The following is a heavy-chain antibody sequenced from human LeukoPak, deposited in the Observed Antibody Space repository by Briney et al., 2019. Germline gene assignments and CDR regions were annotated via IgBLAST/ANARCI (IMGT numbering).Heavy chain of an antibody. CDR2: ITTNGGST. Sequence: GGSLRLSCAASGFTFSNFAMHWVRQAPGKGLEFVSAITTNGGSTYYANSVKGRFTISRDSSKNTLYLQMGSLRAEDMAVYYCARGLTDWGLGVDYWGQGILVTVSS. V-gene: IGHV3-64*01. CDR1: GFTFSNFA. J-gene: IGHJ4*02. CDR3: ARGLTDWGLGVDY. D-gene: IGHD7-27*01.